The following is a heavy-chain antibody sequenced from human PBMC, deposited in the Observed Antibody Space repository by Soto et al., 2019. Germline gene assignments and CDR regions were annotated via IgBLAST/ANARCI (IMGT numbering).Heavy chain of an antibody. J-gene: IGHJ4*02. V-gene: IGHV1-3*01. CDR1: GYTFTSYA. D-gene: IGHD3-3*01. CDR2: INAGNGNT. Sequence: ASVKVSCKASGYTFTSYAMHWVRQAPGQRLEWMGWINAGNGNTKYSQKFQGRVTITRDTSASTAYMELSSLRSEDTAVYYCARAGYDFWSGYWDTLGYWGQGTLVTVSS. CDR3: ARAGYDFWSGYWDTLGY.